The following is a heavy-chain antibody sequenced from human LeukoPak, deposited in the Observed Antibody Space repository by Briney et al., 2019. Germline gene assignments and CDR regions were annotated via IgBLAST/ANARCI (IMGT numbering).Heavy chain of an antibody. CDR2: IGPKSADT. D-gene: IGHD6-19*01. Sequence: ASVKVSCKASGYTFTDYYIHWVRQAPGQGLEWMTYIGPKSADTHYAQKFQGRVTMTLDTSISTAYMELKWLTADDTAVYYCARDGVDGRSDAFDLWGQGTMVTVSS. J-gene: IGHJ3*01. V-gene: IGHV1-2*02. CDR3: ARDGVDGRSDAFDL. CDR1: GYTFTDYY.